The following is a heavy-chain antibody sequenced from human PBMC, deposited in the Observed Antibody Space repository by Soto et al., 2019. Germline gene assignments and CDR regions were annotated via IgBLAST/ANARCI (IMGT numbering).Heavy chain of an antibody. J-gene: IGHJ5*02. CDR1: GFTFRTDW. D-gene: IGHD3-10*01. Sequence: EVQLVEAGGGWVQPGESLRLSCEASGFTFRTDWMTWGRQASGKGREWVANIKQVESDEYYLDSVKARFTISRDNGKSSLYLQMSGLRAEDTSVYYCVRDVYGWGSFGTWGQGTLVTVSS. CDR2: IKQVESDE. V-gene: IGHV3-7*01. CDR3: VRDVYGWGSFGT.